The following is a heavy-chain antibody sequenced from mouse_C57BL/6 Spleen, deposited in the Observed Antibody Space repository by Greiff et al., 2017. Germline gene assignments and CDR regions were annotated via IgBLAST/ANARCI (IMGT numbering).Heavy chain of an antibody. CDR1: GYSITSGYY. V-gene: IGHV3-6*01. J-gene: IGHJ4*01. CDR3: ARDMDYDYDDYAMDY. Sequence: EVKLQESGPGLVKPSQSLSLTCSVTGYSITSGYYWNWIRQFPGNKLEWMGYISYDGSNNYNPSLKNRISITRDTSKNQFFLKLNSVTTEDTATYYCARDMDYDYDDYAMDYWGQGTSVTVSS. CDR2: ISYDGSN. D-gene: IGHD2-4*01.